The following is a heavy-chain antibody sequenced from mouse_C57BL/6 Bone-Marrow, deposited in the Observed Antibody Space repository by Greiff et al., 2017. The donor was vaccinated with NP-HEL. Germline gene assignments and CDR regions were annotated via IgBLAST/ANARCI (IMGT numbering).Heavy chain of an antibody. J-gene: IGHJ2*01. D-gene: IGHD1-1*01. CDR3: TTTDYYGPDY. CDR1: GFNIKDDY. V-gene: IGHV14-4*01. Sequence: EVQLQQSGAELVRPGASVKLSCTASGFNIKDDYMHWVKQRPEQGLEWIGWIDPENGDTEYASKFQGKATITADTSSNTAYLQLSSLTSEDTAVYYCTTTDYYGPDYWGQGTTLTVSS. CDR2: IDPENGDT.